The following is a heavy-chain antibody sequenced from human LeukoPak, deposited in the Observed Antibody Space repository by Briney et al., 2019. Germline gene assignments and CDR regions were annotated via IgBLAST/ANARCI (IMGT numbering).Heavy chain of an antibody. CDR2: IYPGDSDT. CDR1: GSSFTSYW. D-gene: IGHD6-13*01. V-gene: IGHV5-51*01. Sequence: GASLQISCKGSGSSFTSYWIGRVRQLPGKGLEWMGIIYPGDSDTRYSPSFQGQVTISADKSISTAYLQWSSLKASDTAMYYCARGYGDFSWFDPWGQGTLVTVSS. J-gene: IGHJ5*02. CDR3: ARGYGDFSWFDP.